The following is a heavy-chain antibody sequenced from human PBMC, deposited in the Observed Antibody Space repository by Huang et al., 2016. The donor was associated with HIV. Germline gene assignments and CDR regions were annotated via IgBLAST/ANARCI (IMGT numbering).Heavy chain of an antibody. CDR3: ARGQGGYYYYYMDV. V-gene: IGHV4-34*01. J-gene: IGHJ6*03. CDR1: GGSFSGYY. Sequence: QVQLQQWGAGLLRPSETLSLTCAVYGGSFSGYYGTWIRQPPGKGLEWSGESNQSESTNYNPSLKSRVTISVDTSRNQFSLTLTSVTAADTAVYYCARGQGGYYYYYMDVWGKGTTVTVSS. CDR2: SNQSEST.